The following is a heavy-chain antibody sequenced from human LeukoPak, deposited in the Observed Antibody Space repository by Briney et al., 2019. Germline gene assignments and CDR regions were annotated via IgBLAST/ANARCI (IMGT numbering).Heavy chain of an antibody. V-gene: IGHV3-30*01. CDR2: ISYDGSNQ. J-gene: IGHJ4*02. Sequence: GGSLRLSCAASGFTFSSYAMHWVRQAPGKGLEWVTLISYDGSNQYYADSVKGRFTISRDNSKTTLYLQMNSLRAEDTAVYYCAREVYYGSGSRKYYFDFWGQGTLVTVSS. D-gene: IGHD3-10*01. CDR3: AREVYYGSGSRKYYFDF. CDR1: GFTFSSYA.